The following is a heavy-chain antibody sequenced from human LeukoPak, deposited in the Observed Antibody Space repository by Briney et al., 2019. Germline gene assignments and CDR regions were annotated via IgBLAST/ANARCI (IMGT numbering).Heavy chain of an antibody. CDR3: ARGRNTWYCSSTSCPDAFDI. CDR2: INHSGST. Sequence: PSETLSLTCAVYGGPFSGYYWSWIRQPPGKGLEWIGEINHSGSTNYNPSLKSRVTISVDTSKNQFSLKLSSVTAADTAVYYCARGRNTWYCSSTSCPDAFDIWGQGTMVTVSS. D-gene: IGHD2-2*01. J-gene: IGHJ3*02. CDR1: GGPFSGYY. V-gene: IGHV4-34*01.